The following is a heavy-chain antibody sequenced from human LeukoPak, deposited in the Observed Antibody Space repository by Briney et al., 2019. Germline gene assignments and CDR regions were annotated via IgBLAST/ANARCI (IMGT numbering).Heavy chain of an antibody. D-gene: IGHD1-26*01. CDR3: ATDRGSYIYYSYGMDV. Sequence: ASVRVSCTAFGYTFTSYGISWGRQAPGQGLEWRGWISAYNGNTNYAQKLQGRVTMTTDTSTSTASKETRSLRSDNPAAYYCATDRGSYIYYSYGMDVWGQGTTVTVSS. CDR2: ISAYNGNT. J-gene: IGHJ6*02. V-gene: IGHV1-18*01. CDR1: GYTFTSYG.